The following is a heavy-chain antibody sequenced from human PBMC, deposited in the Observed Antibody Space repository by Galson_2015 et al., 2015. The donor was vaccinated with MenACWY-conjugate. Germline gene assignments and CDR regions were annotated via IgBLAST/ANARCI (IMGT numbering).Heavy chain of an antibody. V-gene: IGHV5-51*01. D-gene: IGHD3-22*01. J-gene: IGHJ4*02. CDR2: IYPGDSDT. Sequence: QSGAEVKKPGESLTISCKGSGYSFTSYWIGWVRQMPGKGLEWMGIIYPGDSDTRYSPSFQGQVTISADKSISTAYLQWSSLKASDTAMYYRARRVDYDSSGYYKTYDYWGQGTLVTVSS. CDR1: GYSFTSYW. CDR3: ARRVDYDSSGYYKTYDY.